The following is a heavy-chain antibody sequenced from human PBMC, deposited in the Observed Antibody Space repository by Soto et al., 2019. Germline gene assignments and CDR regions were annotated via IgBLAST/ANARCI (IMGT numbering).Heavy chain of an antibody. J-gene: IGHJ6*02. D-gene: IGHD3-22*01. CDR2: ISPYNGDT. Sequence: GASVKVSCKASGYSFSSYGITWVRQAPGQGLEWLGWISPYNGDTKYAQRLQGRVTMTTDTSTRTAYMDIRGLRSDDTAIYYCARGGYYDSSGARNYHYYGMDVWGQGTTVTVSS. CDR1: GYSFSSYG. CDR3: ARGGYYDSSGARNYHYYGMDV. V-gene: IGHV1-18*01.